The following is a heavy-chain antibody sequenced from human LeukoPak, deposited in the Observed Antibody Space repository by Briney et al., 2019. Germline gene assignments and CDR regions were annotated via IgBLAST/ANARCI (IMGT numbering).Heavy chain of an antibody. CDR2: MNPNSGST. CDR3: ARGRSTGYPYFFEY. J-gene: IGHJ4*02. Sequence: ASVKVSCKASGYTFTSYDINWVRQATGQGLEWMGWMNPNSGSTGYAQKFQRRVTITRNTSISPAYMELSRLGSVVTAVFYCARGRSTGYPYFFEYWGQGTLVTVSS. D-gene: IGHD6-25*01. V-gene: IGHV1-8*03. CDR1: GYTFTSYD.